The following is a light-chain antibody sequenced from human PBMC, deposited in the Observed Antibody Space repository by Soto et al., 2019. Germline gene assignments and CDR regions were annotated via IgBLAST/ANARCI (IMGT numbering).Light chain of an antibody. Sequence: DIQMTQSPSSLSASVGDRVIITCRASQGIRDALGWYQQKPGKVPKRLIYSASSLQNGVPSRFSGSGSETVFTLTISSLQPEDFATCFCLQHSDYPFTFGQGTRLEI. CDR1: QGIRDA. CDR3: LQHSDYPFT. V-gene: IGKV1-17*01. CDR2: SAS. J-gene: IGKJ2*01.